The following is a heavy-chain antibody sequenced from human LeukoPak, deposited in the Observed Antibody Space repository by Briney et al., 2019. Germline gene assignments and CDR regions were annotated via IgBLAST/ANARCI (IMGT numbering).Heavy chain of an antibody. CDR3: ARDYGGKSGWFDP. CDR1: GYTFSNYD. Sequence: ASVKVSCKASGYTFSNYDINWVRQATGQGLEWMGWMNPDSGDLGYAQKFQGRVTMTRDTSITTAYMELSSLTSEDTAVYYCARDYGGKSGWFDPWGQGTLVTVSS. D-gene: IGHD4-23*01. J-gene: IGHJ5*02. CDR2: MNPDSGDL. V-gene: IGHV1-8*01.